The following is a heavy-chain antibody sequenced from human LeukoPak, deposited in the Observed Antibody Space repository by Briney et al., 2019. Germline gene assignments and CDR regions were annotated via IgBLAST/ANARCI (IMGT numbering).Heavy chain of an antibody. CDR1: GGSFSGYY. J-gene: IGHJ3*02. Sequence: KPSETLSLTCAVYGGSFSGYYWSWIRQPPGKGLEWIGEINHSGSTNYNPSLKSRVTISVDTSENQFSLKLSAVAAADTAVYYCARGYNLAPYAFDIWGQGTMVTVST. CDR3: ARGYNLAPYAFDI. D-gene: IGHD5-24*01. V-gene: IGHV4-34*01. CDR2: INHSGST.